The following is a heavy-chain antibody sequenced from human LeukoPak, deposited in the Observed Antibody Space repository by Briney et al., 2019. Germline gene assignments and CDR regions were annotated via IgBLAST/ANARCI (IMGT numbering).Heavy chain of an antibody. V-gene: IGHV3-48*03. CDR2: ISSSGSTI. D-gene: IGHD1-7*01. CDR3: AKDHRAGTLDY. CDR1: GFTSSSYE. Sequence: GGSLRLSCAASGFTSSSYEMNWVRQAPGKGLEWVSYISSSGSTIYYADSVKGRFTISRDNSKNTLYLQMNSLRAEDTAVYYCAKDHRAGTLDYWGQGTLVTVSS. J-gene: IGHJ4*02.